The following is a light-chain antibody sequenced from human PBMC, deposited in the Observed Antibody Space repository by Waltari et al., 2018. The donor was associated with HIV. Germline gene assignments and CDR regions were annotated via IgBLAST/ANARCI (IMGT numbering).Light chain of an antibody. J-gene: IGLJ3*02. CDR3: QSYDRSLSPWV. CDR2: GDS. CDR1: SSNIGADYH. Sequence: QSVLAQPPSVSGAPGQRVTISCTGRSSNIGADYHVYWSPTLPRTAPKLLIYGDSTRPAGGPNRFSGAKSDTSASLAITGLQAEDEADYYCQSYDRSLSPWVFGGGTRLNVL. V-gene: IGLV1-40*01.